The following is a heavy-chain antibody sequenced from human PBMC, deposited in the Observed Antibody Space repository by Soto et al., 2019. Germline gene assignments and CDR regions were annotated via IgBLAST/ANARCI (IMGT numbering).Heavy chain of an antibody. D-gene: IGHD3-9*01. CDR3: AKDLQSWLTSFDI. J-gene: IGHJ3*02. Sequence: EVQLVESGGGLVQPGRSLRLSCAASGFYFEDYAMHWVRQVPGKGLEWVSGITHNSKSLAYAASVKGRFTISRDTAKNSLYLEMNSLTPEDTALYFCAKDLQSWLTSFDICGQGTMVIVSP. CDR2: ITHNSKSL. CDR1: GFYFEDYA. V-gene: IGHV3-9*01.